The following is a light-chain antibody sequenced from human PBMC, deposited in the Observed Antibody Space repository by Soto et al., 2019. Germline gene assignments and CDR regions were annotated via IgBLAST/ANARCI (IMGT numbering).Light chain of an antibody. CDR2: SNN. CDR3: AAWDDSLNGAV. V-gene: IGLV1-44*01. Sequence: QSVLTQPPSASGTPGQRVTISCSGSSSNIGSNTVNWYQQLPGTAPKLLIYSNNQRPLGVPDRFSGSKSGTSASLAISGLQSEDEADYYCAAWDDSLNGAVFGGGTQLT. CDR1: SSNIGSNT. J-gene: IGLJ7*01.